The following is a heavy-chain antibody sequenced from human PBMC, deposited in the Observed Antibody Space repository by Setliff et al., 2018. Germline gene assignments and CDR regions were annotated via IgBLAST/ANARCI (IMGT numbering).Heavy chain of an antibody. D-gene: IGHD3-10*01. CDR3: ARRYFDSGSYFYFDY. J-gene: IGHJ4*02. V-gene: IGHV4-30-4*08. CDR2: DDFSGKT. CDR1: GASTNSGDYY. Sequence: PSETLSLTCTVSGASTNSGDYYWSWIRQRPGKALEYIGYDDFSGKTDYNPSLKSRLTMSFDTSKNQFSLRLRSVSAADTAVYFCARRYFDSGSYFYFDYWGQGTLVTVSS.